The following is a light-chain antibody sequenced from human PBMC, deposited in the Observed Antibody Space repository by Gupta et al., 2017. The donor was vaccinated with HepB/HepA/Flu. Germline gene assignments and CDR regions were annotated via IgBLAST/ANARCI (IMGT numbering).Light chain of an antibody. CDR3: QQSDSTPDT. J-gene: IGKJ2*01. Sequence: DIQMTHSPSSLSASVGDRVTITCRASQSISSYLNWYQQKPGKAPKLLIYAASSLQSGVPSRFSGSGSGTDFTLTISSPQPEDFATYYCQQSDSTPDTFGQGTKLEIK. CDR1: QSISSY. V-gene: IGKV1-39*01. CDR2: AAS.